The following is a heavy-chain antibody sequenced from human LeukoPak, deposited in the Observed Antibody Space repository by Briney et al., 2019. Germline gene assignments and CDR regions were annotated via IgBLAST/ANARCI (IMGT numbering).Heavy chain of an antibody. J-gene: IGHJ3*02. V-gene: IGHV4-4*07. Sequence: SETLSLTCAVYGGSFSGYYWSWIRQPAGKGLEWIGRIYTSGSTNYNPSLKSRVTMSVDTSKNQFSLKLSSVTAADTAVYYCARDLTASAGLAFDIWGQGTMVTVSS. CDR2: IYTSGST. CDR3: ARDLTASAGLAFDI. CDR1: GGSFSGYY. D-gene: IGHD3-9*01.